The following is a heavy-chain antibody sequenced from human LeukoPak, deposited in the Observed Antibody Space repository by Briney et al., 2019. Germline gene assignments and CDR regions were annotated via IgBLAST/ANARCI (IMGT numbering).Heavy chain of an antibody. CDR3: AREGRIAAAGTRSYYYYYMDV. CDR1: GFTLSSYG. D-gene: IGHD6-13*01. J-gene: IGHJ6*03. Sequence: GGSLRLSCAASGFTLSSYGIHWVRRAAGKGVEWVAVISYDGSSKFYAGSVKGRFTISRDNSKNTLYLQMNSLRAEDTPVYYCAREGRIAAAGTRSYYYYYMDVWGKGTTVSVSS. CDR2: ISYDGSSK. V-gene: IGHV3-30*03.